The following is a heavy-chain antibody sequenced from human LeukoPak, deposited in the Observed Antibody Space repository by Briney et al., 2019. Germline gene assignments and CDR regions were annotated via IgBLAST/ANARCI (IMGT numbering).Heavy chain of an antibody. CDR1: GYTFSSYY. CDR3: ARGFAHGDYDH. CDR2: IKPSGGTT. D-gene: IGHD4-17*01. V-gene: IGHV1-46*01. Sequence: ASVKVSCKASGYTFSSYYLHWVRQAPGQGLEWMGVIKPSGGTTTYAQKFQGRVTMTRNTSISTAYMELSSLRSEDTAVYYCARGFAHGDYDHWGQGTLVTVSS. J-gene: IGHJ1*01.